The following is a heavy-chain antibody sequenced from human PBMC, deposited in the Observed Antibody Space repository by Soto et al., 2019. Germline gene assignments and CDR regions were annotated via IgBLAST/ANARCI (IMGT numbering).Heavy chain of an antibody. D-gene: IGHD4-17*01. CDR3: ARDCHYDDYVPYDF. CDR2: TYYRSKWKY. Sequence: SQTLSLTCVISVDSVSSNSAAWNWIRQSPTRGLEWLGRTYYRSKWKYDYAVSVRGRITINPDTSKNQFSLQLNSVTPEDTAVYYCARDCHYDDYVPYDFWGQGSLVTVSS. J-gene: IGHJ4*02. V-gene: IGHV6-1*01. CDR1: VDSVSSNSAA.